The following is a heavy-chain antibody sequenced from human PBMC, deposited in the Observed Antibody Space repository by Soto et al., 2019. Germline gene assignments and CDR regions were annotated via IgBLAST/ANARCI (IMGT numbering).Heavy chain of an antibody. V-gene: IGHV1-2*02. Sequence: QIQLVQSGAEVKKPGASVKVSCRASGYTFTGYYLHWVRQAPGQGLEWLGWVNPISGDTNYAQKFQDRVIMHRDRSITTGPMELSMLRSDDTAVYYCAREEGFRITMDRGRWFDPWGQGTLVTVSS. J-gene: IGHJ5*02. D-gene: IGHD3-10*01. CDR2: VNPISGDT. CDR1: GYTFTGYY. CDR3: AREEGFRITMDRGRWFDP.